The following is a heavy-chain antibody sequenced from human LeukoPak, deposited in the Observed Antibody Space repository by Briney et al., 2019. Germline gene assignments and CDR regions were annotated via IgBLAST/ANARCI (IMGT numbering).Heavy chain of an antibody. D-gene: IGHD4-11*01. CDR3: ATYSTRNAREFQS. V-gene: IGHV3-7*01. J-gene: IGHJ1*01. Sequence: GGSLRLSCETSGFIISNCWMTWVRQSPGKGLEWVANIKTDASEKYYAGSVKGRFTISRDNAKMSLYLQMNSLRVEDTAVYYCATYSTRNAREFQSWGQGTLVTVSS. CDR1: GFIISNCW. CDR2: IKTDASEK.